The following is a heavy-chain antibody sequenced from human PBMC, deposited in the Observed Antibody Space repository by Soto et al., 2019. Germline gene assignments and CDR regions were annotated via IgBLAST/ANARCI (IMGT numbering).Heavy chain of an antibody. D-gene: IGHD6-19*01. CDR3: ARGGSGWQYYYYYGMDV. J-gene: IGHJ6*02. CDR1: GGSISSSNW. CDR2: IYHSGST. Sequence: QVQLQESGPGLVKPSGTLSLTCAVSGGSISSSNWWSWVRQPPGKGLEWIGEIYHSGSTNYNPSLQSRCTTSVDKSKNPFSLQLSPVTAADTAVYYCARGGSGWQYYYYYGMDVWGQGTTVTVSS. V-gene: IGHV4-4*02.